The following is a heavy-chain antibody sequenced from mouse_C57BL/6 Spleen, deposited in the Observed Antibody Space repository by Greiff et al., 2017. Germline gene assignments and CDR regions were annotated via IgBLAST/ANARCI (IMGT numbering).Heavy chain of an antibody. CDR3: ARSHISTVVANFDY. CDR1: GFTFSDYG. V-gene: IGHV5-17*01. CDR2: ISSGSSTI. D-gene: IGHD1-1*01. J-gene: IGHJ2*01. Sequence: EVQGVESGGGLVKPGGSLKLSCAASGFTFSDYGMNWVRQAPEKGLEWVAYISSGSSTIYYADTVKGRFTMSRDNAKNTRFMQMTSLRSEDTAMYYCARSHISTVVANFDYWGKGTTLTVST.